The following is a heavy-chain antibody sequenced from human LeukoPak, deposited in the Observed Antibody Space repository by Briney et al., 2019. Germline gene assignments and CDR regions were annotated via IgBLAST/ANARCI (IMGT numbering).Heavy chain of an antibody. J-gene: IGHJ4*02. CDR1: GFGFSASA. V-gene: IGHV3-73*01. D-gene: IGHD4-11*01. CDR2: VRGKPHSSAT. CDR3: SREGTTAPAGTAQDY. Sequence: GGSLKLSCVASGFGFSASAIHWVRQASGRGLEWVGRVRGKPHSSATSYGASVQGRFTISRDNSKNTAYLQMNSLKIEDTAVYYCSREGTTAPAGTAQDYWGQGTLVIVSS.